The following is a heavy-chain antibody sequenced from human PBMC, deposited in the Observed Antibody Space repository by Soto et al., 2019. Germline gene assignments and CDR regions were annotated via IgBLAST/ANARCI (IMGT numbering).Heavy chain of an antibody. J-gene: IGHJ4*02. CDR3: AREAYYYDISGYYPGDY. Sequence: VASVKVSCKASGYTFTSYAMHWVRQAPGQRHEWMGWINAGNGNTKYSQKFKGRVTITRDTSASTAYMEVSSLRSEDTVFYYCAREAYYYDISGYYPGDYWGQGSLVTVSS. CDR2: INAGNGNT. D-gene: IGHD3-22*01. V-gene: IGHV1-3*01. CDR1: GYTFTSYA.